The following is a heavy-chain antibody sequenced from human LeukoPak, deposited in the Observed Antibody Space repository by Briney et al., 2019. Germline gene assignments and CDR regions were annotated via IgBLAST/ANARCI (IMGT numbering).Heavy chain of an antibody. Sequence: GGSLRLSCAASGFTFSSYSMNWVRQAPGKGLEWVSSISSSSSYIFYAGSVKGRFTISRDNAKNSLYLQMDSLRAEDTAVYYCARDVGWQWLARGDYWGQGTLVTVSS. J-gene: IGHJ4*02. D-gene: IGHD6-19*01. V-gene: IGHV3-21*01. CDR1: GFTFSSYS. CDR3: ARDVGWQWLARGDY. CDR2: ISSSSSYI.